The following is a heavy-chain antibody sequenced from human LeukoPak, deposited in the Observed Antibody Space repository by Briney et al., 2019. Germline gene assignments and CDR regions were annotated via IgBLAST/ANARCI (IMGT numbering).Heavy chain of an antibody. V-gene: IGHV4-39*02. D-gene: IGHD6-13*01. CDR1: GGSLSSTTYY. Sequence: SETLSLTCTVSGGSLSSTTYYWGWIRQPPGKGLEWIGSVYYTGGTNYNPSLESRVTISVDTSKNQFSLKLTSVTATDTAVYYCARDKIAAAGTDYYYGMDVWGQGTTVTVSS. CDR2: VYYTGGT. CDR3: ARDKIAAAGTDYYYGMDV. J-gene: IGHJ6*02.